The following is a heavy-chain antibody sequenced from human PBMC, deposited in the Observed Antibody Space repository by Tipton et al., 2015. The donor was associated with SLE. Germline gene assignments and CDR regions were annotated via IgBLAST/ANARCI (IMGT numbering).Heavy chain of an antibody. Sequence: SLRLSCAASGSTFSSYSMNWVRQAPGKGLEWVSSISSSSSYIYYADSVKGRFTISRDNAKNSLYLQMNSLRAEDTAVYYCATGGVPTVWGQGTLVTVSS. V-gene: IGHV3-21*03. CDR3: ATGGVPTV. J-gene: IGHJ4*02. CDR1: GSTFSSYS. CDR2: ISSSSSYI. D-gene: IGHD3-16*01.